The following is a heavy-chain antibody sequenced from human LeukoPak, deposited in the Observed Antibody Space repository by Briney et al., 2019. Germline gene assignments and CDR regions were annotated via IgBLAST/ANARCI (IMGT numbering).Heavy chain of an antibody. V-gene: IGHV1-2*02. CDR1: GYSFTGYD. Sequence: ASVKVSCKTSGYSFTGYDVTWVRQAPGHGVEWLGWINLYLIDSNHAQRLPGRVNMASNKSISTTYMALSRLTSHDPAVYYCARVLMGSTDAFDIWG. J-gene: IGHJ3*02. CDR3: ARVLMGSTDAFDI. CDR2: INLYLIDS. D-gene: IGHD1-26*01.